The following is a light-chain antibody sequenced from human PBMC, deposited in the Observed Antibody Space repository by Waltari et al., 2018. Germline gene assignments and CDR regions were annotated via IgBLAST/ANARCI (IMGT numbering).Light chain of an antibody. V-gene: IGKV1-13*02. Sequence: AIQLTQSPSSLSASVGDRVTIACRASQGINSDLAWYQQKPGKAPKLLIYYASSLQSGVPSRFSGSGSGTDFTLTISSLQPEDFATYHCQHFKTYPITFGQGTRLEIK. CDR2: YAS. J-gene: IGKJ5*01. CDR1: QGINSD. CDR3: QHFKTYPIT.